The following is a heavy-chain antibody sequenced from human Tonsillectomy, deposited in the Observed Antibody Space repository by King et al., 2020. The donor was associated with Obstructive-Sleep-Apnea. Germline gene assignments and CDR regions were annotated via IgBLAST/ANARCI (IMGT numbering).Heavy chain of an antibody. CDR3: AREDGGKYYEKGMDV. J-gene: IGHJ6*02. CDR1: GYTFTDYY. D-gene: IGHD3-3*01. CDR2: VNPNSGGT. V-gene: IGHV1-2*04. Sequence: QLVQSGAEVKKPGASVKVSCKASGYTFTDYYMHWVRQAPGQGLEWMGWVNPNSGGTHYAQKFQGWVSMTRDTSISTAYMELSRLKSDDTAVYYCAREDGGKYYEKGMDVWGQGTTVTVSS.